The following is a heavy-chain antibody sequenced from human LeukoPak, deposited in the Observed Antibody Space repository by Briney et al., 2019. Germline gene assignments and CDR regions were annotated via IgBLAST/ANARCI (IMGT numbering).Heavy chain of an antibody. CDR1: GFTFSSYA. J-gene: IGHJ6*03. Sequence: GGSLRISCAASGFTFSSYAMHWVRQAPGKGLEWVAFIQYDGSNKYYADSVKGRFTISRDNSKNTLYLQMNSLRAEDTAVYYCAKYRRNDYYYYYYMDVWGKGTTVTVSS. V-gene: IGHV3-30*02. D-gene: IGHD1-1*01. CDR3: AKYRRNDYYYYYYMDV. CDR2: IQYDGSNK.